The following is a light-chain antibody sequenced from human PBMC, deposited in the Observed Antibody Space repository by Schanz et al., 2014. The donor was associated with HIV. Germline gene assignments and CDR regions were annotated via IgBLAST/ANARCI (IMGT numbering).Light chain of an antibody. V-gene: IGKV1-17*01. J-gene: IGKJ2*01. Sequence: DIQMTQSPSSLSASVGDRVTITCRASQGIGNDLGWYQQRAGKAPKRLIYAASSLDGGVPSRFSGSGSGTEFTLTISSLQPDDFATYYCQQYNSYPYTFGQGTKLEIK. CDR3: QQYNSYPYT. CDR2: AAS. CDR1: QGIGND.